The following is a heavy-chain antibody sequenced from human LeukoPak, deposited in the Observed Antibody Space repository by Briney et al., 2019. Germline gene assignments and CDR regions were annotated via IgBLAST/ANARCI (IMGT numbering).Heavy chain of an antibody. J-gene: IGHJ3*02. CDR2: IGTAGDT. Sequence: GGSLRLSCAASGFTFSSYDMHWVRQATGKGLEWVSAIGTAGDTYYPGSVKGRFTISRENAKNSLYLQMNSLKAGDAAVYYCARAGTMIGAFDIWGQGTMVTVSS. CDR3: ARAGTMIGAFDI. V-gene: IGHV3-13*01. D-gene: IGHD3-22*01. CDR1: GFTFSSYD.